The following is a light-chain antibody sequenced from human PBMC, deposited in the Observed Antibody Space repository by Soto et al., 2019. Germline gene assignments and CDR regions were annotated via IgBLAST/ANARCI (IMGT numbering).Light chain of an antibody. CDR1: SRNIGGYNV. V-gene: IGLV2-23*01. J-gene: IGLJ1*01. CDR3: CSYVGATTYV. CDR2: EAS. Sequence: QSAPTLPASVIWSAGQSITIPCSGNSRNIGGYNVVSGYQQHPGKAPKVIIYEASKRPSGVSNRFSGSISGSTASLTISGLQADDEADYYCCSYVGATTYVFGSGTKVTVL.